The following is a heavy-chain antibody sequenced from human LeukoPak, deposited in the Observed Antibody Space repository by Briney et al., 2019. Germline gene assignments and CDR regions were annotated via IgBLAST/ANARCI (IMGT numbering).Heavy chain of an antibody. J-gene: IGHJ4*02. CDR2: ISGSTNYI. Sequence: GGSLRLSCAASGFAFSSYTMNWVRQAPGKGLEWVSSISGSTNYIYFADSVKGRFSISRDNAKNSLYLQMNSLRAEDTAVYYCARTYYYVSGSNDYCGQVTLVTVSS. CDR1: GFAFSSYT. CDR3: ARTYYYVSGSNDY. V-gene: IGHV3-21*01. D-gene: IGHD3-10*01.